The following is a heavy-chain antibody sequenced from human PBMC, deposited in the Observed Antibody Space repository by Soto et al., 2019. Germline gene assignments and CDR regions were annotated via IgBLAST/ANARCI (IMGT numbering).Heavy chain of an antibody. Sequence: ASVKVSCKASGYTFTSYGISWVRQAPGQGLEWMGWISAYNGSTYYADSVKGRFTISRDNSKNTLYLQMNSLRAEDTAVYYCAKERRGYSYGPYFDYWGQGTLVTVSS. J-gene: IGHJ4*02. CDR3: AKERRGYSYGPYFDY. V-gene: IGHV1-18*01. CDR2: ISAYNGST. D-gene: IGHD5-18*01. CDR1: GYTFTSYG.